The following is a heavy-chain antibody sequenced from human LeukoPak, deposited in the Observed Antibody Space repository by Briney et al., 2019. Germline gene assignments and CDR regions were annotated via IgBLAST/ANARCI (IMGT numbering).Heavy chain of an antibody. CDR1: GYTFTSYD. V-gene: IGHV1-8*01. CDR3: ARVGTIRGGWFDP. D-gene: IGHD3-9*01. J-gene: IGHJ5*02. Sequence: ASVKVSCKASGYTFTSYDINWVRQATGQGLEWMGWMNPNSGNIGYAQKFQGRVTMTRNTSISTAYVELSSLRSEDTAVYYCARVGTIRGGWFDPWGQGTLVTVSS. CDR2: MNPNSGNI.